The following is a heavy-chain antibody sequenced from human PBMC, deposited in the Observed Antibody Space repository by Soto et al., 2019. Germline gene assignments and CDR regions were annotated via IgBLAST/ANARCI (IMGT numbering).Heavy chain of an antibody. J-gene: IGHJ5*02. D-gene: IGHD6-13*01. Sequence: QVQLVQSGAEVKKPGSSVKVSCKASGGTFSSYAISWVRQAPGQGLEWMGGIIPIFGTANYAQKFQGSVTITADESTSTANMELSSLRSEDTAVYSCARAHDSRAAAGWFAPWGQGTMVTVSS. CDR1: GGTFSSYA. CDR2: IIPIFGTA. CDR3: ARAHDSRAAAGWFAP. V-gene: IGHV1-69*12.